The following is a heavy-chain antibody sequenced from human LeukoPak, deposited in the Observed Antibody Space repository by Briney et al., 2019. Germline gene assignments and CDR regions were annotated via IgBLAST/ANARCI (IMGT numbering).Heavy chain of an antibody. CDR3: ARDDCGDTCYPRGY. D-gene: IGHD2-21*01. CDR1: GYIFTKYV. Sequence: ASVKVSCKASGYIFTKYVVHWVCQAPGQRPEWMGWIKAGNGDTKYSQNFQGRLTITRDTSASTVYMELSSLTSEDTALYYCARDDCGDTCYPRGYWGQGTLVTVSS. CDR2: IKAGNGDT. J-gene: IGHJ4*02. V-gene: IGHV1-3*01.